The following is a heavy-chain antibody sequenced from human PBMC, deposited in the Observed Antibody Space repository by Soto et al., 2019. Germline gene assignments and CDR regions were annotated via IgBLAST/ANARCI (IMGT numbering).Heavy chain of an antibody. CDR1: GYKFTTYW. V-gene: IGHV5-51*01. Sequence: PVESLKSSCNGSGYKFTTYWIGWVRQMPGKGLEWMAIIYPDDSDSRYSPSFQGQVTVSADKSISTAYLQWSSLKASDTAIYYCVATYGDYLDYWGQGTLVTVSS. CDR3: VATYGDYLDY. CDR2: IYPDDSDS. J-gene: IGHJ4*02. D-gene: IGHD4-17*01.